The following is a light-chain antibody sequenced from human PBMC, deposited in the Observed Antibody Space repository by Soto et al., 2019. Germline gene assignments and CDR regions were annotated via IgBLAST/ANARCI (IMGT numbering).Light chain of an antibody. CDR1: KLGDKY. Sequence: SYELTQPPSVSVSPGQTASITCSGDKLGDKYACWYQQKPGQSPVLVIYQDSKRPSGIPERFSGSNSGNTATLTISGTQAMDEADYYCQAWDSSTANVVXGGGTKLTVL. CDR3: QAWDSSTANVV. V-gene: IGLV3-1*01. J-gene: IGLJ2*01. CDR2: QDS.